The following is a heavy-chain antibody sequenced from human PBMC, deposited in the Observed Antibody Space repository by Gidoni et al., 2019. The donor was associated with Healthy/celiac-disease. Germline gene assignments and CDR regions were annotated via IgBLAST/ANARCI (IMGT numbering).Heavy chain of an antibody. J-gene: IGHJ2*01. Sequence: QVQLQESGPGLVKPSETLSLTCTASGGSISSYYWSWIRQPPGKGLEWIGYIYYSGSTTYNPSLKSRVTISVDTSKNQFSLKLSSVTAADTAVYYCARIRPSGYGDPPYWYFDLWGRGTLVTVSS. CDR3: ARIRPSGYGDPPYWYFDL. V-gene: IGHV4-59*01. CDR1: GGSISSYY. D-gene: IGHD4-17*01. CDR2: IYYSGST.